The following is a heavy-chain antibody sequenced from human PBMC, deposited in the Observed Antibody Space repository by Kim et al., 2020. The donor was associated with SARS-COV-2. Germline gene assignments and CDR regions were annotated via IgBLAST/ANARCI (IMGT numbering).Heavy chain of an antibody. CDR2: INQDGSEK. J-gene: IGHJ4*02. V-gene: IGHV3-7*04. CDR3: ARGSRGDY. Sequence: GGSLRLSCAASGFTFSNSWMTWVRQAPGKGLERVATINQDGSEKYYVDSVKGRFTISRDNAKNSLYLQINSLRADDTAMYYCARGSRGDYWGQGTLVTVSS. CDR1: GFTFSNSW. D-gene: IGHD3-16*01.